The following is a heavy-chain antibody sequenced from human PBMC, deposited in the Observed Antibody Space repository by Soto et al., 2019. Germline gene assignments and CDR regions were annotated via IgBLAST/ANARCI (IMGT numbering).Heavy chain of an antibody. D-gene: IGHD4-17*01. CDR3: VRCVYYYMDV. Sequence: ASVKGACKASGGTFSSYTISWVRQATGQGLEWMGWMNPNSGNTGYAQKFQGRVTMTRNTSISTAYMELSSLRSEDTAVYYCVRCVYYYMDVWGKGTTVTVSS. V-gene: IGHV1-8*02. CDR2: MNPNSGNT. CDR1: GGTFSSYT. J-gene: IGHJ6*03.